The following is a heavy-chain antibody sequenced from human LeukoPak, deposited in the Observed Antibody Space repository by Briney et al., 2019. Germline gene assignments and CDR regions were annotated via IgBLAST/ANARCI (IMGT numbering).Heavy chain of an antibody. CDR2: ISSSSSYI. Sequence: GGSLRLSCAASGFTFSSYSMNWVRQAPGKGLEWVSSISSSSSYIYYGDSVKGRFTISRDNAKNSLYLQMNSLRAEDTAVYYCARDRPLHYFDYWGQGTLVTVSS. V-gene: IGHV3-21*01. J-gene: IGHJ4*02. CDR1: GFTFSSYS. CDR3: ARDRPLHYFDY.